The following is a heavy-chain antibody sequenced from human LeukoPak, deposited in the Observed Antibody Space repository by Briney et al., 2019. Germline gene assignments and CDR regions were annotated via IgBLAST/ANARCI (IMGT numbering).Heavy chain of an antibody. CDR1: GFTFSNAW. CDR2: ISHDSVTI. CDR3: ARLRIAAAGWFDP. D-gene: IGHD6-13*01. Sequence: PGGSLRLSCAASGFTFSNAWMSWVRQAPGKGLEWVSYISHDSVTIHYADSVKGRFTISRDNAKSSLFLQMNSLRAEDTAVYYCARLRIAAAGWFDPWGQGTLVTVSS. J-gene: IGHJ5*02. V-gene: IGHV3-48*04.